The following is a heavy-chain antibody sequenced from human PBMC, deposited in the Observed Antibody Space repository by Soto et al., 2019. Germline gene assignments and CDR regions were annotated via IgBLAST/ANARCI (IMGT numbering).Heavy chain of an antibody. CDR1: GFTFSSYG. Sequence: GGSLRHSFAASGFTFSSYGMPWVRQAPGKGLEWVAVIWYDGSNKYYADSVKGRFTISRDNAKNTLYLQMNSLRAEDTAVYYCARDSHGGSRYVLFDFSGQGTLVTVSS. V-gene: IGHV3-33*01. D-gene: IGHD6-25*01. J-gene: IGHJ4*02. CDR3: ARDSHGGSRYVLFDF. CDR2: IWYDGSNK.